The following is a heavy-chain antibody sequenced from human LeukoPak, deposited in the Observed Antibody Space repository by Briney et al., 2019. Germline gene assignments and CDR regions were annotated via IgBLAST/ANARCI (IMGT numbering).Heavy chain of an antibody. CDR1: GFTFSNAW. CDR2: IKSKTDGGTT. Sequence: KPGGSLRLSCAASGFTFSNAWMSWVRQAPGKGLEWVGRIKSKTDGGTTDYAAPVKGRFTISRDDSKNTLYLQMHSLKTEDTAVYYCTTDPRITMIVVVSNWSQGTLVTVSS. D-gene: IGHD3-22*01. V-gene: IGHV3-15*01. CDR3: TTDPRITMIVVVSN. J-gene: IGHJ4*02.